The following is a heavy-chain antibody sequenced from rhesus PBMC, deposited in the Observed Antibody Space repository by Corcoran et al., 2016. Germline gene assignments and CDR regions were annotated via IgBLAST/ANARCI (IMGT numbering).Heavy chain of an antibody. J-gene: IGHJ4*01. CDR3: ARGGIGGSYYYFDY. D-gene: IGHD3-16*01. CDR1: GGSISDSYR. CDR2: IYGSSTST. V-gene: IGHV4S10*01. Sequence: QVQLQESGPGVVKPSETLSLTCAVSGGSISDSYRWSWIRQPPGKGLEWIGYIYGSSTSTNYNPSLKSRVTISKDTSKNQFSLKLSSVTAADTAVDYCARGGIGGSYYYFDYWGQGVLVTVSS.